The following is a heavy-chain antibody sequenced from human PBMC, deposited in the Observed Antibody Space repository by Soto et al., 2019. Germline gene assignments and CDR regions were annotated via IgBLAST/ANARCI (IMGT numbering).Heavy chain of an antibody. CDR3: ARRWGTYFDF. CDR2: IYNSGST. D-gene: IGHD7-27*01. J-gene: IGHJ4*02. CDR1: GGSISSYY. Sequence: TSETLSLTCTVSGGSISSYYWSWIRQPPGKGLEWIGYIYNSGSTDYDPSLKSRVTISVDTSRNQFSLKLSSVTAADTAVYYCARRWGTYFDFWGQGTLVTVSS. V-gene: IGHV4-59*01.